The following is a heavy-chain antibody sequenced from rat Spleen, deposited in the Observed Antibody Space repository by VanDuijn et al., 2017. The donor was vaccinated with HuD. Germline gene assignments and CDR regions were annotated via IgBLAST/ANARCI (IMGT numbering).Heavy chain of an antibody. Sequence: EVQLQESGPGLVKPSQSLSLTCSVTDYSITNNYWGWIRKFPGNKMEWIGNISYSGSTSYNPSLKSRISITRDTSKNQFFLQLNSVTTEYTATYYCAWERYNLFDYWGQGVMVTVSS. CDR3: AWERYNLFDY. CDR2: ISYSGST. D-gene: IGHD1-5*01. V-gene: IGHV3-1*01. CDR1: DYSITNNY. J-gene: IGHJ2*01.